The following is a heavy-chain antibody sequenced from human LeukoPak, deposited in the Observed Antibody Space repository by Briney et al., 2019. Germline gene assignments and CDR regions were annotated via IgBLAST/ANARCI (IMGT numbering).Heavy chain of an antibody. Sequence: GASVKVSCKPSGYTFTSYGISWVRQAPGQGLEWMGWISAYNGNTNYAQKLQGRVTMTTDTSTSTAYMELRSLRSDDTAVYYCARGSSSGIQQWLGHDAFDIWGQGTMVTVSS. CDR2: ISAYNGNT. CDR3: ARGSSSGIQQWLGHDAFDI. V-gene: IGHV1-18*01. J-gene: IGHJ3*02. D-gene: IGHD6-19*01. CDR1: GYTFTSYG.